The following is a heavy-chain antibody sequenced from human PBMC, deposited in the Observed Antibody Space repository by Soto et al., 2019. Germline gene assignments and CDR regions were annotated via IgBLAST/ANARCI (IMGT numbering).Heavy chain of an antibody. CDR3: AREGSGYNL. J-gene: IGHJ1*01. CDR1: GGSFSIFG. CDR2: IIPVFGRP. V-gene: IGHV1-69*13. D-gene: IGHD5-12*01. Sequence: SVKVSCKASGGSFSIFGISWVLQAPGQGLEWMGGIIPVFGRPNYAQRFRGRLTITADESTNTVYLELIDLRSEDTAVYYCAREGSGYNLWGQGTQVTVSS.